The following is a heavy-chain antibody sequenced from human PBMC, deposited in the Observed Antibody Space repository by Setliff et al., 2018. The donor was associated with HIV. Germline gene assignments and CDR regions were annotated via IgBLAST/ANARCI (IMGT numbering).Heavy chain of an antibody. V-gene: IGHV3-23*01. CDR1: GFTFSSCA. CDR3: AMLFSYGRDGLFDL. J-gene: IGHJ2*01. CDR2: ISGGGDRT. Sequence: GGSLRLSCAASGFTFSSCAMSWVRQAPGKGLEWVSTISGGGDRTYYADSVKGRFTISRDNSKNTLYLQMNSLRAEDTAVFSCAMLFSYGRDGLFDLWGRGTRVTVSS. D-gene: IGHD5-18*01.